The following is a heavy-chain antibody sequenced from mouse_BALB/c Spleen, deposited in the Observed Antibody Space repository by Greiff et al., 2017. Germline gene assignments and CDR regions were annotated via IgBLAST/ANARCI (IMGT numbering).Heavy chain of an antibody. Sequence: VQLVESGGGLVKPGGSLKLSCAASGFAFSSYDMSWVRQTPEKRLEWVAYISSGGGSTYYPDTVKGRFTISRDNAKNTLYLQMSSLKSEDTAMYYCARAPNYYGYAMDYWGQGTSVTVSS. CDR2: ISSGGGST. CDR1: GFAFSSYD. CDR3: ARAPNYYGYAMDY. D-gene: IGHD1-1*01. V-gene: IGHV5-12-1*01. J-gene: IGHJ4*01.